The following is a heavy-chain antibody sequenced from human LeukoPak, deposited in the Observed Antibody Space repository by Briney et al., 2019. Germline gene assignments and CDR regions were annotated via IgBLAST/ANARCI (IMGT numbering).Heavy chain of an antibody. CDR2: INSDGIA. V-gene: IGHV3-74*01. Sequence: GGSLRLSCAASGFTFSSYWMHWVRQAPGKGLVWVSRINSDGIAIYADSVKGRFTISRDNAKNTLYLQMNSLRAEDTALYYCAKDGIVPAYYFDYWGQGTLVTVSS. D-gene: IGHD2-2*01. CDR1: GFTFSSYW. CDR3: AKDGIVPAYYFDY. J-gene: IGHJ4*02.